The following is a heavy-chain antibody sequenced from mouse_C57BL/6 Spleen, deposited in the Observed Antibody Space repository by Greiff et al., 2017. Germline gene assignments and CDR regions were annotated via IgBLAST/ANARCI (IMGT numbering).Heavy chain of an antibody. CDR2: ISSGSSTI. CDR3: ARPRIYYDYDRYYAMDY. V-gene: IGHV5-17*01. D-gene: IGHD2-4*01. J-gene: IGHJ4*01. CDR1: GFTFSDYG. Sequence: EVQRVESGGGLVKPGGSLKLSCAASGFTFSDYGMHWVRQAPEKGLEWVAYISSGSSTIYYADTVKGRFTISRDNAKNTLFLQMTSLRSEDTAMYYCARPRIYYDYDRYYAMDYWGQGTSVTVSS.